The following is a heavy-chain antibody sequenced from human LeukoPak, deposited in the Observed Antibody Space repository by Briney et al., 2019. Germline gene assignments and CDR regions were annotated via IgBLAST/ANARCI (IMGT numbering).Heavy chain of an antibody. CDR2: TYYRSKWYN. CDR3: ARQYYSNSRYYYYYYMDV. Sequence: SQTLSLTCAISGDSVSSNSAAWNWIRQSPSRGLEWLGRTYYRSKWYNDYAVSVKSRITINPDTSKNQFSLQLNSVTPEDTAVYYCARQYYSNSRYYYYYYMDVWGKGTTVTVSS. D-gene: IGHD4-11*01. V-gene: IGHV6-1*01. J-gene: IGHJ6*03. CDR1: GDSVSSNSAA.